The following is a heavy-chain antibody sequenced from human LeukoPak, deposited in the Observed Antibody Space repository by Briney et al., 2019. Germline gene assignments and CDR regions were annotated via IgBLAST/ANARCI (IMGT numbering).Heavy chain of an antibody. CDR3: ARGGGAHYFDY. Sequence: SETLSLTCTVSGDSISSYYWSWIRQPPGKGLEWMGNFYHSGSINYNPALKSRVTMTVDTSMHQFSLKLSSVTAADTAVYYCARGGGAHYFDYWGQGTLVTVSS. J-gene: IGHJ4*02. V-gene: IGHV4-59*01. CDR2: FYHSGSI. D-gene: IGHD3-16*01. CDR1: GDSISSYY.